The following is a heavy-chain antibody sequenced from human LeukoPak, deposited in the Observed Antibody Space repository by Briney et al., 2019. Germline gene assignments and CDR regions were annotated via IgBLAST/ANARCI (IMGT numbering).Heavy chain of an antibody. CDR3: ARGPGYSSSWFEYFQH. J-gene: IGHJ1*01. CDR1: GFTFSSYW. Sequence: GGSLRLSCAASGFTFSSYWMSWVRQAPGKGLEWVANIKQDGSEKYYVDSVKGRFTISRDNAKNSLHLQMNSLRAEDTAVYYCARGPGYSSSWFEYFQHWGQGTLVTVSS. CDR2: IKQDGSEK. D-gene: IGHD6-13*01. V-gene: IGHV3-7*01.